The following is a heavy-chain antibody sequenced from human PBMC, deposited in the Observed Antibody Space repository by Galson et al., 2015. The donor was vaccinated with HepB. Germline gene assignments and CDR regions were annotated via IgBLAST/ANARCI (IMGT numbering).Heavy chain of an antibody. CDR1: GFTFSSYD. V-gene: IGHV3-13*01. CDR3: ARAGAAAGVGAFDI. CDR2: IGTAGDT. D-gene: IGHD6-13*01. Sequence: SLRLSCAASGFTFSSYDMHWVRQATGKGLEWVSAIGTAGDTYYPGSVKGRFTISRENAKNSLYLQMNSLRAGDTAVYYCARAGAAAGVGAFDIWGQGTMVTVSS. J-gene: IGHJ3*02.